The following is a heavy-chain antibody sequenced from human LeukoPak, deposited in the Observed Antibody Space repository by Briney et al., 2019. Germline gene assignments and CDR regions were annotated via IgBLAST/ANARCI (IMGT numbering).Heavy chain of an antibody. J-gene: IGHJ5*02. Sequence: ASVKVSCKASGYTFTSYGISRVRQAPGQGLEWMGWISAYNGNTNYAQKLQGRVTMTTDTSTSTAYMELRSLRSDDTAVYYCARGTYYDFWSGYYRDNWFDPWGQGILVTVSS. CDR1: GYTFTSYG. V-gene: IGHV1-18*01. D-gene: IGHD3-3*01. CDR2: ISAYNGNT. CDR3: ARGTYYDFWSGYYRDNWFDP.